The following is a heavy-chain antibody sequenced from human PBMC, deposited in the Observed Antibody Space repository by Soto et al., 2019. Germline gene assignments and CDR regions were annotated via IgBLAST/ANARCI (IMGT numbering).Heavy chain of an antibody. V-gene: IGHV3-30*03. CDR3: VRYSSSWYSDY. CDR1: GFTFSSYG. Sequence: QVQLVESGGGVVQPGRSLRLSCAASGFTFSSYGMHWVRQAPGKGLEWVAVISYDGSNRYYADSVKGRFTISRDNSKKSLYLQMNSLRAEDTAVYYCVRYSSSWYSDYWGLGTLVTVSS. CDR2: ISYDGSNR. D-gene: IGHD6-13*01. J-gene: IGHJ4*02.